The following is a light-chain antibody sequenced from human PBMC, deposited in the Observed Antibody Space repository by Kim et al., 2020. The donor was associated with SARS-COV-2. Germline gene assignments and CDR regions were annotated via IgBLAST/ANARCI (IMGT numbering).Light chain of an antibody. CDR2: GAS. CDR3: QQYGSSRWT. J-gene: IGKJ1*01. CDR1: RSVSSCY. Sequence: SPGERATLPCGASRSVSSCYLAWYQQKPGQAPRLLIYGASIRATGIPDRFSGSGSGTDFTLTISRLEPEDFPVYYCQQYGSSRWTFGQGTKVDIK. V-gene: IGKV3-20*01.